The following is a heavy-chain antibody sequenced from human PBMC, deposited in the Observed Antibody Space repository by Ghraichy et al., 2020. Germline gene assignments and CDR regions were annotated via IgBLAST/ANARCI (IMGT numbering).Heavy chain of an antibody. V-gene: IGHV3-9*01. Sequence: GGSLRLSCAASGFTFDDYAMHWVRQAPGKGLEWVSGISWNSGSIGYADSVKGRFTISRDNAKNSLYLQMNSLRAEDTALYYCAKGPNYGSGSSYFDYWGQGTLVTVSS. CDR3: AKGPNYGSGSSYFDY. D-gene: IGHD3-10*01. J-gene: IGHJ4*02. CDR2: ISWNSGSI. CDR1: GFTFDDYA.